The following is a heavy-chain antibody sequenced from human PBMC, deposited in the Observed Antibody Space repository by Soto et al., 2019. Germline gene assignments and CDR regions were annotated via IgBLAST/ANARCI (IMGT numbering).Heavy chain of an antibody. CDR1: GFTFSSYA. Sequence: GGSLRLSCAASGFTFSSYAMHWVRQAPGKGLEWVAVISYDGSNKYYADSVKGRFTISRDNSKNTLYLQMNSLRAEDTAVYYCARDEYSGSNYYYYYGMDVWGQGTTVTVSS. V-gene: IGHV3-30-3*01. CDR3: ARDEYSGSNYYYYYGMDV. D-gene: IGHD6-6*01. CDR2: ISYDGSNK. J-gene: IGHJ6*02.